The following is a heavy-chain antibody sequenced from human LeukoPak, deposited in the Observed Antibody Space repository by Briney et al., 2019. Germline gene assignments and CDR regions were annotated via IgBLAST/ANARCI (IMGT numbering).Heavy chain of an antibody. CDR2: IYPGDSNT. D-gene: IGHD2-15*01. CDR3: ARQGEGGPRGYGAFGI. V-gene: IGHV5-51*01. J-gene: IGHJ3*02. Sequence: GESLKISCKGSGYSFTTYWIGWVRQMPGKGLEWMGIIYPGDSNTRYSPSFQGQVTFSADKSISTAYLQWSRLKASDTALYYCARQGEGGPRGYGAFGIWGQGTKVTVSS. CDR1: GYSFTTYW.